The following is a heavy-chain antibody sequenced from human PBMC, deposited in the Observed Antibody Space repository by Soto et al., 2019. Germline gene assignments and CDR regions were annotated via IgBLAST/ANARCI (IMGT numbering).Heavy chain of an antibody. CDR3: ARAVAATGEDGSDP. D-gene: IGHD2-15*01. Sequence: SETLSLTCAVYGGSFSGYYWSWIRQPPGKGLEWIGEINHSGSTNYNPSLKSRVTISVDTSKNQFSLKLSSVTAADTAVYYCARAVAATGEDGSDPWGQGTLVTVSS. V-gene: IGHV4-34*01. J-gene: IGHJ5*02. CDR2: INHSGST. CDR1: GGSFSGYY.